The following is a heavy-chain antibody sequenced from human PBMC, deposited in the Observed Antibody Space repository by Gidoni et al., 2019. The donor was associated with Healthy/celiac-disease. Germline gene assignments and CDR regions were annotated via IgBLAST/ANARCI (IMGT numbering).Heavy chain of an antibody. V-gene: IGHV4-61*02. CDR1: GGSISSGSYY. Sequence: QVQLQQSGPGLVKPSPTLSLTCTVSGGSISSGSYYWSWIRQPAGKGREWIGSLHTSGSTNYNPSLKSRVTISVDTSKNQFSLKLSSVTAADTAVYYCARTSQTGLRFLDVWGQGTTVTVSS. CDR2: LHTSGST. D-gene: IGHD3-16*01. CDR3: ARTSQTGLRFLDV. J-gene: IGHJ6*02.